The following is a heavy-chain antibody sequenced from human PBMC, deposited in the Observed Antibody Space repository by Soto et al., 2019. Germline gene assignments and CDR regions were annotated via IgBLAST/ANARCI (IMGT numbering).Heavy chain of an antibody. J-gene: IGHJ6*02. CDR1: GGTFSSYA. Sequence: QVQLVQSGAEVKKPGSSVKVSCKASGGTFSSYAISWVRQAPGQGLEWMGGIIPIFGTANYAQKFQGRVTITADESTTTAYRELSRLSSEDTAVYYCATRGKYYYDSSGYYDDYYYYGMDVGGQGTTVTVSS. CDR3: ATRGKYYYDSSGYYDDYYYYGMDV. CDR2: IIPIFGTA. V-gene: IGHV1-69*01. D-gene: IGHD3-22*01.